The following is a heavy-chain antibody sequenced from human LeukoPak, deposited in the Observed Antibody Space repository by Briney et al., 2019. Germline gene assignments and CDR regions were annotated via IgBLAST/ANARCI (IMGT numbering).Heavy chain of an antibody. J-gene: IGHJ3*02. Sequence: ASVKVSCKASGYTFISYGISWVRQAPGQGLEWMGWISAYNGNTNYAQKLQGRVTMTTDTSTSTAYMELRSLRSDDTAVYYCARGGRIVVVPAAIGAFDIWGRGTMVTVSS. D-gene: IGHD2-2*02. CDR3: ARGGRIVVVPAAIGAFDI. V-gene: IGHV1-18*04. CDR2: ISAYNGNT. CDR1: GYTFISYG.